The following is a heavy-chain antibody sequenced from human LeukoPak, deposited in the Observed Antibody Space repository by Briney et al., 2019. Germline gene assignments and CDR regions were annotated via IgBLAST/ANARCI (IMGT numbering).Heavy chain of an antibody. CDR3: AGGWEPYDYFFDP. CDR1: GPSFTDYD. CDR2: MNPNTGNT. D-gene: IGHD5-12*01. Sequence: ASVKVSCKASGPSFTDYDINWVRLTTGQGLEWMGWMNPNTGNTDYAQNFQGRVTMTTDTSISTAYMELSGLRSEDTAIYYCAGGWEPYDYFFDPWGQGTLVIVSS. V-gene: IGHV1-8*01. J-gene: IGHJ5*02.